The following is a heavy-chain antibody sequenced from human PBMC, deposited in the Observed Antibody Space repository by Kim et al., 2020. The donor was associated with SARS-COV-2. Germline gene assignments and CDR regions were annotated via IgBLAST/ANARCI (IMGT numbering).Heavy chain of an antibody. D-gene: IGHD3-3*01. CDR3: VSPFWRDSDYFYV. Sequence: GGSLRLSCAASGFSFSSYEMSWVRQAPGKGLEWISYISSSGNSIFYGDSVKGRFTISRDNAENSLYLQMNSLRAEDTAVYYCVSPFWRDSDYFYVWGQGTTVTVSS. V-gene: IGHV3-48*03. J-gene: IGHJ6*02. CDR1: GFSFSSYE. CDR2: ISSSGNSI.